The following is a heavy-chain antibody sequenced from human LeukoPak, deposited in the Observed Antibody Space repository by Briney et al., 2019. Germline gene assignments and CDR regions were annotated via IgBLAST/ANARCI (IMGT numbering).Heavy chain of an antibody. D-gene: IGHD4-17*01. Sequence: GASVKVSCKASGYTFTSYDINWVRQATGRGLEWMGWMNPNSGNTGYAQKFQGRVTMTRNTSISTAYMELSSLRSEDTAVYYCARGNGDYYYYYGMDVWGQGTTVTVSS. J-gene: IGHJ6*02. CDR1: GYTFTSYD. V-gene: IGHV1-8*01. CDR3: ARGNGDYYYYYGMDV. CDR2: MNPNSGNT.